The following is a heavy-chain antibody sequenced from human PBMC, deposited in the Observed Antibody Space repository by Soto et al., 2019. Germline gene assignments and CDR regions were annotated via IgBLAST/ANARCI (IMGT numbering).Heavy chain of an antibody. CDR1: GYTFTCYY. CDR2: INPNSGGT. V-gene: IGHV1-2*04. CDR3: ARGSSPYYDILTGFKSPFDY. Sequence: ASVKGSCKASGYTFTCYYMHWVRQAPGQGLEWMGWINPNSGGTNYAQKFQGWVTMTRDTSISTAYMELSRLRSDDTAVYYCARGSSPYYDILTGFKSPFDYWGQGTLVTV. J-gene: IGHJ4*02. D-gene: IGHD3-9*01.